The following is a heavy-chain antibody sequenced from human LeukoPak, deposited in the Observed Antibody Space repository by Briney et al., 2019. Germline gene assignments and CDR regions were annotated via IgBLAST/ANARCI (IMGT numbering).Heavy chain of an antibody. CDR3: ARGGLHGAFDI. CDR2: IYHSGST. D-gene: IGHD5-24*01. J-gene: IGHJ3*02. Sequence: PSETLSLTCAVSGGSISSGGYSWSWIRQPPGTGLEWIGYIYHSGSTYYNPSLKSRVTISVDRSKNQFSLKLSSVTAADTAVYYCARGGLHGAFDIWGQGTMVTVSS. CDR1: GGSISSGGYS. V-gene: IGHV4-30-2*01.